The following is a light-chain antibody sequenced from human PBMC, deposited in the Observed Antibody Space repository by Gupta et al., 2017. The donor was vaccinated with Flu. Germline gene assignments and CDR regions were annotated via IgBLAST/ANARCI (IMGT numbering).Light chain of an antibody. Sequence: VSAGEPAARSSRSSQCRLSSNGSNCLGWYEQKAEQPPQLLIYSGSSWPCGVPDRFSGSGSGTDFTLHISSVEAEDVGVYYCRQCLQDPQTFGGGTKLDIK. J-gene: IGKJ4*01. CDR2: SGS. V-gene: IGKV2-28*01. CDR1: QCRLSSNGSNC. CDR3: RQCLQDPQT.